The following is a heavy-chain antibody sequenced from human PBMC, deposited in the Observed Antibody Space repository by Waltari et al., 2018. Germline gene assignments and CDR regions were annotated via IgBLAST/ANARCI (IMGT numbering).Heavy chain of an antibody. Sequence: EVQLVESGGGLVQPGGSLRLSCEASGFTFSSSWMHWVRQVPGKGLVWVGRITGDGSGTTYAASVKGRFTISRDNAKNTLFLQMNSLRDEDTAVYYCARYVVVTAGDYWGQGTLVAVSS. CDR1: GFTFSSSW. V-gene: IGHV3-74*03. D-gene: IGHD2-21*02. CDR2: ITGDGSGT. J-gene: IGHJ4*02. CDR3: ARYVVVTAGDY.